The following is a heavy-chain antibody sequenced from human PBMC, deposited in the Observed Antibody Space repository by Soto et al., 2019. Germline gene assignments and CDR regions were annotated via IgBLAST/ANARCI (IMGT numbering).Heavy chain of an antibody. V-gene: IGHV1-18*01. J-gene: IGHJ5*02. D-gene: IGHD2-2*02. Sequence: QVQLVQSGPEVKKPGASVRVSCKASGYSLRNYAFAWVRQAPGQGLEWMAWLSGYNGDTQYAPKFQGRVSLTTDTSTSTAYMDLRTLRSDDTAVYYCARVDSPSAIRGWFDAWGQGTLVTVSS. CDR1: GYSLRNYA. CDR2: LSGYNGDT. CDR3: ARVDSPSAIRGWFDA.